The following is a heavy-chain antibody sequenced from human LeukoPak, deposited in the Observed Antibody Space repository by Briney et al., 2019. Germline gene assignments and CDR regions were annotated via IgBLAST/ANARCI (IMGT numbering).Heavy chain of an antibody. Sequence: SETLSLTCTVYGASFSDYNRTWIRQAPGKGLEWIGSIYYSGSTYYNPSLKSRVTISVDTSKNQFSLKLSSVTAADTAVYYCARAVVVVAATQGGDFDYWGQGTLVTVSS. D-gene: IGHD2-15*01. CDR2: IYYSGST. J-gene: IGHJ4*02. CDR1: GASFSDYN. CDR3: ARAVVVVAATQGGDFDY. V-gene: IGHV4-39*07.